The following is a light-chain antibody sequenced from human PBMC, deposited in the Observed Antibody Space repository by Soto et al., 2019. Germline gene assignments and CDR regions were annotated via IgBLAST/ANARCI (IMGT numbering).Light chain of an antibody. V-gene: IGLV2-14*03. Sequence: QSVLTQPASVSGSPGQSIAISCTGTSSDVGGYNSVSWYQQHPGKAPKLMIYNVSNRPSGVSDRFSGSKSGNTASLTISGLQAKDEADYYCSSYTSSNTYVFGTGTKVTVL. CDR2: NVS. CDR1: SSDVGGYNS. CDR3: SSYTSSNTYV. J-gene: IGLJ1*01.